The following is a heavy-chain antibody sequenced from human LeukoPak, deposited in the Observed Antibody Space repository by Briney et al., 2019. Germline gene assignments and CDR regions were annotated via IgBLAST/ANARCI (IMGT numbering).Heavy chain of an antibody. D-gene: IGHD6-13*01. CDR3: ARIPGPAYSSSWYWVDY. CDR2: MNPNSGNT. CDR1: GYTFTSYD. Sequence: ASVKFSCKASGYTFTSYDINWVRQATGQGLEWMGWMNPNSGNTGYAQKFQGRVAMTRNTSISTAYMELSSLRSEDTAVYYCARIPGPAYSSSWYWVDYWGQGTLVTVSS. J-gene: IGHJ4*02. V-gene: IGHV1-8*01.